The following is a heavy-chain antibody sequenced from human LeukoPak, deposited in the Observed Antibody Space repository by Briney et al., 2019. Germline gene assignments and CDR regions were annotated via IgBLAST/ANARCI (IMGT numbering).Heavy chain of an antibody. J-gene: IGHJ4*02. Sequence: PGGSLRLSCAASGFTFSSYAMSWIRQAPGKGLEWVSYISSSGSTIYYADSVKGRFTISRDNAKNSLYLQMNSLRAEDTAVYYCARDCGTIGAYCGGETGFDYWGQGTLVTVSS. V-gene: IGHV3-11*01. CDR3: ARDCGTIGAYCGGETGFDY. CDR1: GFTFSSYA. CDR2: ISSSGSTI. D-gene: IGHD2-21*01.